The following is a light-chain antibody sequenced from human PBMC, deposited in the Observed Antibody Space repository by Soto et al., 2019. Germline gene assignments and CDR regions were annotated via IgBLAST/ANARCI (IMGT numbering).Light chain of an antibody. Sequence: QLVLTQPPSVSGAPGQRVTISCTGSSSNIGAGYDVHWYQQLPGTAPKLLIYGNSNRPSGVPDRFSGSKSGTSASLASTGLQAEDEADYYCQSYDSSLSGPVVFGGGTKLTVL. CDR3: QSYDSSLSGPVV. CDR1: SSNIGAGYD. V-gene: IGLV1-40*01. J-gene: IGLJ2*01. CDR2: GNS.